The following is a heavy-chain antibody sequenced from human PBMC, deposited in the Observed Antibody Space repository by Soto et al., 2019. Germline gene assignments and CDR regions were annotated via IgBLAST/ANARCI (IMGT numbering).Heavy chain of an antibody. Sequence: SSETLSLTCAVYNGSFSVYYWTWIRQSPGKGPEWIGEVNHAGSTNYNPSLKSRVTISVDTSKNQFSLKLNSVTAADTAVYYCARDSTRRGACDIWGQGTMVTVSS. CDR3: ARDSTRRGACDI. CDR2: VNHAGST. CDR1: NGSFSVYY. J-gene: IGHJ3*02. D-gene: IGHD2-2*01. V-gene: IGHV4-34*01.